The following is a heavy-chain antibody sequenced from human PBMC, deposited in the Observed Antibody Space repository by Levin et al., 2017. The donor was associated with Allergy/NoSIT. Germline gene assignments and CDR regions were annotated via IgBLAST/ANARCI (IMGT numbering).Heavy chain of an antibody. CDR2: TRNKANSYTT. Sequence: GESLKISCAASGFTFSDHYMDWVRQAPGKGLEWVGRTRNKANSYTTEYAASVKGRFTISRDDSKNSLYLQMNSLKTEDTAVYYCAREGPGYCSGGSCYPLDYWGQGTLVTVSS. D-gene: IGHD2-15*01. V-gene: IGHV3-72*01. CDR1: GFTFSDHY. CDR3: AREGPGYCSGGSCYPLDY. J-gene: IGHJ4*02.